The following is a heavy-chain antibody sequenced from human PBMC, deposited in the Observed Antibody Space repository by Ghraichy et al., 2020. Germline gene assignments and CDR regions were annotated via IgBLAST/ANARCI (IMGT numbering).Heavy chain of an antibody. V-gene: IGHV3-21*01. CDR1: GFTFSSYS. Sequence: LSLTCAASGFTFSSYSINWVRQAPGKGLEWVSSISSSSNNIYYADSVKGRFTISRDNANNSLYLHMNRLRAEDTAVYFCARGSPGAAMVSYYGMDVWGQGTTVTVSS. D-gene: IGHD5-18*01. CDR2: ISSSSNNI. J-gene: IGHJ6*02. CDR3: ARGSPGAAMVSYYGMDV.